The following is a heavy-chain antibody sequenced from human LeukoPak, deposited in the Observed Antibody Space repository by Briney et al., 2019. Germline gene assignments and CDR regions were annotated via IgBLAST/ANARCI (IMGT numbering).Heavy chain of an antibody. CDR2: INPSGGST. Sequence: VASVKVSCKASGYTFTSYYMHWVRQAPGQGLEWMGIINPSGGSTSYAQKFQGRVTMTRDTSTSTVYMELSSLRSEDTAVYYCARGVERTSSSPTRIPKYYFDYWGQGTLVTVSS. V-gene: IGHV1-46*01. J-gene: IGHJ4*02. D-gene: IGHD6-6*01. CDR1: GYTFTSYY. CDR3: ARGVERTSSSPTRIPKYYFDY.